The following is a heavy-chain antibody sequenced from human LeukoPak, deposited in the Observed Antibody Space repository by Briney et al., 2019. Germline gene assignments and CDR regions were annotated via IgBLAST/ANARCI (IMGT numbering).Heavy chain of an antibody. V-gene: IGHV3-21*04. Sequence: PGGSLRLSCAASGFTFSSYSMNWVRQAPGKGLEWVSSISSSSSYIYYADSVKGRFTISRDNSQNTLYLQMNSLRAEDTAVYYCAKGVSSSSWYSYFQHWGQGTLVTVSS. D-gene: IGHD6-13*01. J-gene: IGHJ1*01. CDR2: ISSSSSYI. CDR3: AKGVSSSSWYSYFQH. CDR1: GFTFSSYS.